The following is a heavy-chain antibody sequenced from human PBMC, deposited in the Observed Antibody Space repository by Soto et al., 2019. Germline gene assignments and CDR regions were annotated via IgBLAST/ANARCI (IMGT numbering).Heavy chain of an antibody. Sequence: DVQLVESGGGLVQPGRSLRLSCAASGFTFDDYAMHWVRRVPGKGLEWVSSISWNSNIIGYADSVKGRFTISSDNAKNSLYLQMNSLRPEHTALYYCAKGGPDGFCSGGRCYFDYWGQGTLVTVSS. D-gene: IGHD2-15*01. CDR1: GFTFDDYA. V-gene: IGHV3-9*01. CDR3: AKGGPDGFCSGGRCYFDY. J-gene: IGHJ4*02. CDR2: ISWNSNII.